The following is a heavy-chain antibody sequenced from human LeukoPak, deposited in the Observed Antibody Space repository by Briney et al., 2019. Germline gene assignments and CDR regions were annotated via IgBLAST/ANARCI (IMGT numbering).Heavy chain of an antibody. V-gene: IGHV3-48*04. D-gene: IGHD4-23*01. J-gene: IGHJ4*02. CDR2: ISSSSSTI. CDR3: ARDLGGFDY. Sequence: PGGSLRLSCAASGFTFSSYSMNWVRQAPGKGLEWVSYISSSSSTIYYADSVKGRFTISRDNAKNSLYLQMNSLRAEDTAVYYCARDLGGFDYWGQGTLVTVPS. CDR1: GFTFSSYS.